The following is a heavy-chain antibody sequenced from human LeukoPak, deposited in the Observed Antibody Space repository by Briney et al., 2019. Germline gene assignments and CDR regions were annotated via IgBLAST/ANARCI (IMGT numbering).Heavy chain of an antibody. CDR3: VSGQYSSGWYFFDY. Sequence: KPSETLSLTCAVYGGSFSGYYWSWIRQPPGKGLEWLGEINHSGSTNHNPSLKSRVTISVDTHKNQFSLKLSSVTAADTAVYYCVSGQYSSGWYFFDYWGQGTLVTVSS. CDR1: GGSFSGYY. V-gene: IGHV4-34*01. J-gene: IGHJ4*02. D-gene: IGHD6-19*01. CDR2: INHSGST.